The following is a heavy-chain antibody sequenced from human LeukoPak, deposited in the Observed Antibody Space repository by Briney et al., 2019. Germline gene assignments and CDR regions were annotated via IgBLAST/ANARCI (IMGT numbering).Heavy chain of an antibody. V-gene: IGHV1-2*02. Sequence: ASVKVSCKASGYTFTGYYMHWVRQAPGQGLEWMGWINPNSGGTNYAQKLLGRVTMTTDTSTSTAYMELRSLRSDDTAVYYCARDNFSVLWFGELLILRGYYMDVWGKGTTVTVSS. CDR2: INPNSGGT. CDR3: ARDNFSVLWFGELLILRGYYMDV. CDR1: GYTFTGYY. J-gene: IGHJ6*03. D-gene: IGHD3-10*01.